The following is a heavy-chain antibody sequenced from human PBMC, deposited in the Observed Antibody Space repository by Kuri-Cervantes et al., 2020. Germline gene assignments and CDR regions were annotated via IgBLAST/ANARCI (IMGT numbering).Heavy chain of an antibody. CDR1: GGSISSSNW. CDR3: ARAAGIAVAGPPYYYYYGMDV. D-gene: IGHD6-19*01. CDR2: IYHSGST. J-gene: IGHJ6*02. Sequence: GSLRLSCAVSGGSISSSNWWSWVRQPPGKGLEWIGEIYHSGSTNYNPSLKSRVTISVDKSKNQFSLKLSSVTAADTAVYYCARAAGIAVAGPPYYYYYGMDVWGQGTTVTVSS. V-gene: IGHV4-4*02.